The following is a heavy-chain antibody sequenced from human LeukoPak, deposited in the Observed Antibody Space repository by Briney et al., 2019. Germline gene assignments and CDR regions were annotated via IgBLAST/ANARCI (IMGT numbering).Heavy chain of an antibody. CDR3: ARDRKETIFGVVILPLDY. CDR2: IKQDGSEK. Sequence: GGSLRLSCAASGFTFSSCWMSWVRQAPGKGLEWVANIKQDGSEKYYVDSVKGRFTISRDNAKNSLYLQMNSLRAEDTAVYYCARDRKETIFGVVILPLDYWGQGTLVTVSS. J-gene: IGHJ4*02. D-gene: IGHD3-3*01. CDR1: GFTFSSCW. V-gene: IGHV3-7*01.